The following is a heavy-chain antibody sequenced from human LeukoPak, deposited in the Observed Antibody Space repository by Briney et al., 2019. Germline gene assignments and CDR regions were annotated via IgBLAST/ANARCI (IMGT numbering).Heavy chain of an antibody. CDR2: INPNSGGT. CDR3: ARDYLLYDTSGYYYLLRY. V-gene: IGHV1-2*02. CDR1: GYSFTGYY. D-gene: IGHD3-22*01. J-gene: IGHJ4*02. Sequence: ASVKVSCKASGYSFTGYYMHWVRQAPGQGLEWMGWINPNSGGTGYAQNFQGRVTMTRAPSISTAYMELSRLRSDDTAVYYCARDYLLYDTSGYYYLLRYWGQGTLVTVSS.